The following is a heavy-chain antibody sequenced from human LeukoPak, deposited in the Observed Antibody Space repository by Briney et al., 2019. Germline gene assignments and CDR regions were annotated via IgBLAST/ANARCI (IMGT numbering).Heavy chain of an antibody. Sequence: PGGSLRLSCAASGFTFSSYGMHWVRQAPGKGLGWVAFIRYDGSNKYYADSVKGRFTISRDNSKNTLYLQMNSLRAEDTAVYYCAKGSRIAAAGTVYFDYWGQGTLVTVSS. J-gene: IGHJ4*02. CDR3: AKGSRIAAAGTVYFDY. CDR2: IRYDGSNK. CDR1: GFTFSSYG. D-gene: IGHD6-13*01. V-gene: IGHV3-30*02.